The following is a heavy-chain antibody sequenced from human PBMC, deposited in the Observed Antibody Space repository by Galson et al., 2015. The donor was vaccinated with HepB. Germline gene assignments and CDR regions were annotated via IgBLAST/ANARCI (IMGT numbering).Heavy chain of an antibody. CDR1: GFTVSSYA. D-gene: IGHD2-21*01. CDR3: ARDGVRGRAYCGGDCYSRDFDS. Sequence: SLRLSCAVSGFTVSSYAMHWVRQAPGKGLEWVAVISDDGSNKYYADPVKGRFTISRDNSKNTLYLQMISLRAEDTALYYCARDGVRGRAYCGGDCYSRDFDSWGQGTLVTVSS. CDR2: ISDDGSNK. J-gene: IGHJ4*02. V-gene: IGHV3-30-3*01.